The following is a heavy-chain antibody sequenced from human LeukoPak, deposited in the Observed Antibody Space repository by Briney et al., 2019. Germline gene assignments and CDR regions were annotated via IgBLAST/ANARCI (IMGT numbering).Heavy chain of an antibody. CDR2: IWYDGSNR. CDR1: GFTFSSYG. Sequence: GGSLRLSCAAPGFTFSSYGIHWVRQAPGKGLEWVALIWYDGSNRYYVDSVKGRFTISRHNSMDTLYLQMNSLRTEDTAVYYCSRESSVSGWYIYWGQGTLVTVSS. D-gene: IGHD6-19*01. V-gene: IGHV3-30*02. CDR3: SRESSVSGWYIY. J-gene: IGHJ4*02.